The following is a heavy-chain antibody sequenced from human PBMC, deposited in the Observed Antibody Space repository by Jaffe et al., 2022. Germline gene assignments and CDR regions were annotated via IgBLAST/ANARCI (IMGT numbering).Heavy chain of an antibody. CDR1: GGSISSGSYY. J-gene: IGHJ1*01. CDR3: ARGQSLRAGTEYFQH. V-gene: IGHV4-61*02. D-gene: IGHD6-19*01. CDR2: IYTSGST. Sequence: QVQLQESGPGLVKPSQTLSLTCTVSGGSISSGSYYWSWIRQPAGKGLEWIGRIYTSGSTNYNPSLKSRVTISVDTSKNQFSLKLSSVTAADTAVYYCARGQSLRAGTEYFQHWGQGTLVTVSS.